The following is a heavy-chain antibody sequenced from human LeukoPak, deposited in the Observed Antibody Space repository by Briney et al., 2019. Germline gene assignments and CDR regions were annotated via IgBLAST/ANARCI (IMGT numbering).Heavy chain of an antibody. CDR1: GFTFYNYA. D-gene: IGHD3-3*01. Sequence: GGSLRLSCAASGFTFYNYAMHWVRQAPGKGLEWVTVISNDRSNKYYADSVKGRFTISRDNAKNSLYLQMNSLRAEDTAVYYCARVARYDFWSGPYSYYYYYMDVWGKGATVTVSS. CDR3: ARVARYDFWSGPYSYYYYYMDV. CDR2: ISNDRSNK. J-gene: IGHJ6*03. V-gene: IGHV3-30*04.